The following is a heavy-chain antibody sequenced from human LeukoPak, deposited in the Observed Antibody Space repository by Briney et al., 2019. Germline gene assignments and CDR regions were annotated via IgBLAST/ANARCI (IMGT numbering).Heavy chain of an antibody. V-gene: IGHV1-18*01. CDR2: ISAYNGNT. J-gene: IGHJ4*02. D-gene: IGHD3-10*01. CDR3: ARDKNMGRGLSNPLDS. Sequence: GASVKVSCKASGYTFSNFAVTWVRQAPGQGLEWMGWISAYNGNTNYAQNLQGRVTMTTDTSTSTVYMELRSLSSDDTALYYCARDKNMGRGLSNPLDSWGQGTLVTVSS. CDR1: GYTFSNFA.